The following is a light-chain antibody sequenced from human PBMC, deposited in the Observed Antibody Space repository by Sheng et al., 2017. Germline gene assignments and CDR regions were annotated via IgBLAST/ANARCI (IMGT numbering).Light chain of an antibody. Sequence: QSALTQPASVSGSSGQSITISCTGTSSDIGSYNFVSWYQHHPGKAPKVLIYEISQRPSGVSDRFSGSRSGNTASLTISGLQAEDGADYYCCAYTDRGTLIFGGGTKLTV. CDR1: SSDIGSYNF. CDR3: CAYTDRGTLI. CDR2: EIS. J-gene: IGLJ2*01. V-gene: IGLV2-23*02.